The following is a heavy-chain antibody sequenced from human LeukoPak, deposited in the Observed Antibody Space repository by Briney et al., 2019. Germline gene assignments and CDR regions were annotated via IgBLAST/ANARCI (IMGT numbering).Heavy chain of an antibody. CDR1: GYTFTGYY. CDR3: ARPTECSSTSCQNWFAP. CDR2: INPNSGGT. V-gene: IGHV1-2*02. D-gene: IGHD2-2*01. J-gene: IGHJ5*02. Sequence: SVNVSCKSSGYTFTGYYMHWVRQAPGQGLEWMGWINPNSGGTNYAQKFQGRVTMTRDTSISTAYMELSRLRSDDTAVYYCARPTECSSTSCQNWFAPWGQGTLVTVSS.